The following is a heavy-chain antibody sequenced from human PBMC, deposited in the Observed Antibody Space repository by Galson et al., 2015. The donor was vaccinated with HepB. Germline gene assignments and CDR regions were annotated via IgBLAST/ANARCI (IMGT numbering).Heavy chain of an antibody. CDR3: AKGSPTSFYLYYMDV. CDR1: GLTLNTYD. J-gene: IGHJ6*03. CDR2: ISQNDIST. Sequence: SLRLSCAASGLTLNTYDISWVRQAPGRGLQWVSAISQNDISTHYADPVKGRFTISRQKSKNMVFLQMKRLKVEDTAVYYCAKGSPTSFYLYYMDVWGKGTTVTVSS. V-gene: IGHV3-23*01. D-gene: IGHD2/OR15-2a*01.